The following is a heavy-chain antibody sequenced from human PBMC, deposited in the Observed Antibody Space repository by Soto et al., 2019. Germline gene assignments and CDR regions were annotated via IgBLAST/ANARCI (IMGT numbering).Heavy chain of an antibody. J-gene: IGHJ3*02. CDR2: ISSSGDNE. Sequence: GGSLRLSCEGSGFIFGYYGVHWVRQAPGRGLEWVTAISSSGDNEFYADSVKGRFTISRDNSKNTLYLQMNSLRAEDTAVYYCASWRPSKAFDIWGQGTMVTVSS. V-gene: IGHV3-30*12. D-gene: IGHD3-3*01. CDR1: GFIFGYYG. CDR3: ASWRPSKAFDI.